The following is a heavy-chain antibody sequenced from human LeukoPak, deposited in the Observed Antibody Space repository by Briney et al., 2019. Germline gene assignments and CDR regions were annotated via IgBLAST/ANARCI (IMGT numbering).Heavy chain of an antibody. Sequence: GASVKVSCKASGGTLSSYAISWVRQAPGQGLEWMGRIIPILGIANYAQKFQGRVTITADKSTSTAYMELSSLRSEDTAVYYCSYSYGSGSLDYWGQGTLVTVSS. J-gene: IGHJ4*02. D-gene: IGHD3-10*01. CDR3: SYSYGSGSLDY. CDR1: GGTLSSYA. V-gene: IGHV1-69*04. CDR2: IIPILGIA.